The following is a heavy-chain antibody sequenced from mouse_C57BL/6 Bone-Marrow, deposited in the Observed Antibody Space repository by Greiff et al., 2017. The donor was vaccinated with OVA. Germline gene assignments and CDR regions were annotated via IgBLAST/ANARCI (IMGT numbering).Heavy chain of an antibody. Sequence: EVKVVESGEGLVKPGGSLKLSCAASGFTFSSYAMSWVRQTPEKRLEWVAYISSGGDYIYYADTVKGRFTISRDNARNTLYLQMSSLKSEDTAMYYCTRGIYYYGSSLYFDYWGQGTTLTVSS. CDR3: TRGIYYYGSSLYFDY. CDR2: ISSGGDYI. J-gene: IGHJ2*01. CDR1: GFTFSSYA. D-gene: IGHD1-1*01. V-gene: IGHV5-9-1*02.